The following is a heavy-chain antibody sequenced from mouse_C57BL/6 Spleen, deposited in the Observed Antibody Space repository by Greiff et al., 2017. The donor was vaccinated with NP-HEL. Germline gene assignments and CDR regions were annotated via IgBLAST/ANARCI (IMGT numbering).Heavy chain of an antibody. CDR2: IHTNSGST. CDR1: GYTFTSSW. J-gene: IGHJ3*01. CDR3: AREGSAWFAY. V-gene: IGHV1-64*01. Sequence: QVQLQQPGAELVKPGASVKLSCKASGYTFTSSWMNWVKQRPGQGLEWIGMIHTNSGSTNYNEKFKSKATLTVYKSSSTAYMQLSSLTSEDSAVYDCAREGSAWFAYWGQGTLVTVSA.